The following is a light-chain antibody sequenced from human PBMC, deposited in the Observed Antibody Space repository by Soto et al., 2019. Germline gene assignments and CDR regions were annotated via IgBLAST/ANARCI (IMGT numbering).Light chain of an antibody. Sequence: DIQMTQSPSTLSGSVGDRVTITCRASQGIRNDLGWYQQKPGKAPKLLIYKASTLKSGVPSRFSGSGSGTEFTLTISSLQPDDFTTYYCQHYNSYSEAFGQGTKVAIK. CDR3: QHYNSYSEA. CDR2: KAS. CDR1: QGIRND. V-gene: IGKV1-5*03. J-gene: IGKJ1*01.